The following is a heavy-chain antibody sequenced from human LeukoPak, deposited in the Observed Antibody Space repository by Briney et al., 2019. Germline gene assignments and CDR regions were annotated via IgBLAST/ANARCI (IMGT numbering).Heavy chain of an antibody. CDR2: INHSGST. CDR3: ARGSGVWAARPYYYYMDV. V-gene: IGHV4-34*01. CDR1: GGSFSGYY. D-gene: IGHD6-6*01. J-gene: IGHJ6*03. Sequence: SETLSLTCAVYGGSFSGYYWSWIRQPPGKGLEGIGKINHSGSTNYNTSLKSRVTISVDTSKIQFSLKLSSVTAADTAVYYCARGSGVWAARPYYYYMDVWGKGTTVTVSS.